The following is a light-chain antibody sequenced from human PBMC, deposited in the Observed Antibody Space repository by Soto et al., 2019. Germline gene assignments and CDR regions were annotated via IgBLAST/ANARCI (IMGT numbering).Light chain of an antibody. CDR3: QQRNTWPT. CDR2: DVS. J-gene: IGKJ4*01. V-gene: IGKV3-11*01. Sequence: EIVLTQSPAPLSLSPGDRATLSCRASQSVTTSLAWFQQKPGQSPRLLIYDVSRRATAIPARFSGSGSGTDFTLTISSLAPEDFAVYYCQQRNTWPTFGGGTKVEIK. CDR1: QSVTTS.